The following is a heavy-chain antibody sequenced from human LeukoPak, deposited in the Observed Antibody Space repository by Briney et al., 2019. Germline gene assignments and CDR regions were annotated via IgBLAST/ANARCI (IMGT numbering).Heavy chain of an antibody. CDR3: AKDQGAADWLFYYGMDV. D-gene: IGHD3/OR15-3a*01. CDR1: GFTFSSYG. CDR2: ISYDGSNK. Sequence: GGSLRLSCAASGFTFSSYGMHWVRQAPGKGLEWVAVISYDGSNKHYADSVKGRFTISRDNSKNTLYLQMNSLRAEDTAVYYCAKDQGAADWLFYYGMDVWGQGTTVTASS. J-gene: IGHJ6*02. V-gene: IGHV3-30*18.